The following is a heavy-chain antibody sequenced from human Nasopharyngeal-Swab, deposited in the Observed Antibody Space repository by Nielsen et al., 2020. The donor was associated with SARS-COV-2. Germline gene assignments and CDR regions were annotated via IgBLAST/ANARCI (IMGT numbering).Heavy chain of an antibody. CDR2: IFHIGNT. V-gene: IGHV4-4*02. D-gene: IGHD2-2*01. J-gene: IGHJ6*03. Sequence: RQRPGNGLDRVGEIFHIGNTNYSSSLTSRVTISVDNTKNQFSLKLTFVTAADTAIYYCAILVAPAALWGGGAHDYMDVWGKGTTVTVSS. CDR3: AILVAPAALWGGGAHDYMDV.